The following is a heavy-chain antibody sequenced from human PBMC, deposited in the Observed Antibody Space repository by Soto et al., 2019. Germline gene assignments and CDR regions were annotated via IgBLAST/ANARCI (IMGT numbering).Heavy chain of an antibody. V-gene: IGHV4-30-4*01. CDR3: ARSPARVLGFDY. CDR2: ISYSGST. J-gene: IGHJ4*02. Sequence: PSETLSLTCTVSGGSISSGEYYWSWIRQPPGKGLEWIGYISYSGSTYYNPSLQSRVSISVDTSKNQFSLKLSSVTAADTAVYYCARSPARVLGFDYWGQGTLVTVSS. CDR1: GGSISSGEYY. D-gene: IGHD2-8*02.